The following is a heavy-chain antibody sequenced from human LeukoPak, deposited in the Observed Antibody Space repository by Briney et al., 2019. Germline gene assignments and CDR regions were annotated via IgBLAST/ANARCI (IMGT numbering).Heavy chain of an antibody. CDR1: GFTVSSNE. Sequence: GGSLRLSCAASGFTVSSNEMSWFRQAPGKGLEWVSPISGGSTYYADSRKGRFTISRDNSRNTLYLQMNSLRAEDTAVYYCAKDGPNSHTITSFDSWGQGTLVTVSS. V-gene: IGHV3-38-3*01. CDR3: AKDGPNSHTITSFDS. D-gene: IGHD1-20*01. CDR2: ISGGST. J-gene: IGHJ4*02.